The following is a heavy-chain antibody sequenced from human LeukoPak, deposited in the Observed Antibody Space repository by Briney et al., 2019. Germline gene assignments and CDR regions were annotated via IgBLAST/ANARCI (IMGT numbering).Heavy chain of an antibody. CDR2: INPNIGGT. J-gene: IGHJ3*02. CDR3: ARYFYDSSGSSSDAFDI. Sequence: GASVNVSCKTSRYTFTDYYMHWLRQAPGQGLEWMGWINPNIGGTNYAQRLQGTVTMTRDTSMSTAYMELSRLRSDDSAVYSCARYFYDSSGSSSDAFDIWGQGTMVTVSS. D-gene: IGHD3-22*01. CDR1: RYTFTDYY. V-gene: IGHV1-2*02.